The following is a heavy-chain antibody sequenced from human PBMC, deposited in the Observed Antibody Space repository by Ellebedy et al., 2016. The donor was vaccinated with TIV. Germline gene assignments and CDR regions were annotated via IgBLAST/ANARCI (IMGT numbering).Heavy chain of an antibody. CDR1: GFTFSSYW. J-gene: IGHJ4*02. CDR3: ARAGGSYRLDY. Sequence: GESLKISCVASGFTFSSYWMSWVRQAPGQGLEWVANIKQDGSERYYVDSVKGRFTISRDNAKNSLYLQMNSPRAEDTAVYYCARAGGSYRLDYWGQGTLVTVSS. D-gene: IGHD1-26*01. CDR2: IKQDGSER. V-gene: IGHV3-7*03.